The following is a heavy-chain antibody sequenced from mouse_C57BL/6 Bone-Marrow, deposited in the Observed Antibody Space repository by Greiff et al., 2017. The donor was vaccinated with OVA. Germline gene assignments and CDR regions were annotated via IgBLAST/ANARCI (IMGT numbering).Heavy chain of an antibody. CDR1: GLDFSRYW. Sequence: EVKLVESGGGLVQPGGSLKLSCAASGLDFSRYWMSWVRRAPGKGLEWIGEINPDSSTINYAPSLKDKFIISRDNAKNTLYLQMSKVRSEDTALYYCARRGPYYFDYWGQGTTLTVSS. CDR3: ARRGPYYFDY. V-gene: IGHV4-1*01. CDR2: INPDSSTI. J-gene: IGHJ2*01.